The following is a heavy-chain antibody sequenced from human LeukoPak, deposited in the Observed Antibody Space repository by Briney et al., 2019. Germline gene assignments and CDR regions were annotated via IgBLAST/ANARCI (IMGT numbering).Heavy chain of an antibody. Sequence: SVKGSCKASGGTFSSYAISWVRQAPGQGLEWMGGIIPIFGTANYAQKFQGRVTITADESTSTAYMELSSLRSEDTAVYYCAGSSTSSSAYFDYWGQGTLVTVSS. CDR1: GGTFSSYA. D-gene: IGHD2-2*01. CDR3: AGSSTSSSAYFDY. CDR2: IIPIFGTA. J-gene: IGHJ4*02. V-gene: IGHV1-69*13.